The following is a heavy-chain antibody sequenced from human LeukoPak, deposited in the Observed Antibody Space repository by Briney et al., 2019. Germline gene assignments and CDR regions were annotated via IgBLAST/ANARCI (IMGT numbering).Heavy chain of an antibody. V-gene: IGHV1-69*13. CDR3: AREEYCSNSVCALRV. J-gene: IGHJ6*04. Sequence: GASVRVSCKVFGGTFGSYGINWVRQAPGQGLEWMGSIIPDFGSTHYAQKFQDRVRIIADESTTTVYMELNSLRFGDSAVYYCAREEYCSNSVCALRVWGEGTTVTVSS. CDR1: GGTFGSYG. CDR2: IIPDFGST. D-gene: IGHD5/OR15-5a*01.